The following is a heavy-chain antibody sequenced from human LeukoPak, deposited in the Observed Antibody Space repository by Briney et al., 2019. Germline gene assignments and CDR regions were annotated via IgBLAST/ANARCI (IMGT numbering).Heavy chain of an antibody. CDR1: GGTFSSYT. CDR3: ARGSVFGVVIITH. J-gene: IGHJ4*02. CDR2: IIPILGIA. Sequence: SVKVSCKASGGTFSSYTISWVRQAPGQGLEWMGRIIPILGIANYAQKFQGRVTVTADKSTSTAYMELSSLRSEDTAVYYCARGSVFGVVIITHWGQGTLVTVSS. D-gene: IGHD3-3*01. V-gene: IGHV1-69*02.